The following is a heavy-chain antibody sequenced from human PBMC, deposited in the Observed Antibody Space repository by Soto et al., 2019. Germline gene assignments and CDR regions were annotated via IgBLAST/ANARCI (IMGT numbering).Heavy chain of an antibody. CDR1: GGSISSYY. CDR2: IYYSGST. Sequence: QVQLQESGPGLVKPSETLSLTCTVSGGSISSYYWSWIRQPPGKGLEWIGYIYYSGSTNYNPSLKSRVTMSVDTSKIQFPLKLSSVTAADTAVYYCAKPKGGYCSGGTCYQLAFDIWGQGTMVTVSS. J-gene: IGHJ3*02. CDR3: AKPKGGYCSGGTCYQLAFDI. D-gene: IGHD2-15*01. V-gene: IGHV4-59*08.